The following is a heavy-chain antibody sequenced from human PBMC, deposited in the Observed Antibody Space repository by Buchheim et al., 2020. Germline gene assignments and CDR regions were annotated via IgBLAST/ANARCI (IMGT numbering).Heavy chain of an antibody. V-gene: IGHV3-30*04. J-gene: IGHJ4*02. CDR3: ARNNWNDY. Sequence: QVQLVDSGGGVVQPGRSLRLSCAASGFNFSNYAMNWVRQAPGKGLEWVAIISYDGSNTYYADSLKGRFSISRDNSKNNLYLQMNSLRTEDTAVYYCARNNWNDYWGQGTL. D-gene: IGHD1-20*01. CDR2: ISYDGSNT. CDR1: GFNFSNYA.